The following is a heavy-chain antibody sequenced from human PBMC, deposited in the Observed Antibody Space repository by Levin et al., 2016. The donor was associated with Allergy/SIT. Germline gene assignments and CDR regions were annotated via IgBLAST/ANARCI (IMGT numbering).Heavy chain of an antibody. J-gene: IGHJ5*02. CDR2: IIPIFGTA. D-gene: IGHD3-3*01. V-gene: IGHV1-69*01. Sequence: WVRQAPGQGLEWMGGIIPIFGTANYAQKFQGRVTITADESTSTAYMELSSLRSEDTAVYYCARGVPTIFGVVIGFDPWGQGTLVTVSS. CDR3: ARGVPTIFGVVIGFDP.